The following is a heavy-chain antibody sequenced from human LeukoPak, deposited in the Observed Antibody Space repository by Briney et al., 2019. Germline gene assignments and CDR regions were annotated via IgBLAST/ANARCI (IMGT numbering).Heavy chain of an antibody. J-gene: IGHJ5*02. Sequence: SQTLSLTCTVSGGSISSSGYYWSWIRQPPGKGLEWIGYISHSGSTYYNPSLKSRVTISVDTSKNQFSLKLSSVTAADTAVYYCARRRRLYNWFDPWGQGTLVTVSS. CDR1: GGSISSSGYY. CDR3: ARRRRLYNWFDP. CDR2: ISHSGST. V-gene: IGHV4-30-2*03.